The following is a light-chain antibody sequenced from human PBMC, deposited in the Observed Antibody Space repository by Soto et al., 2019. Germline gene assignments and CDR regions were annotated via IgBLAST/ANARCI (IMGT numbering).Light chain of an antibody. V-gene: IGLV1-47*01. CDR1: SSNIGSNY. J-gene: IGLJ2*01. Sequence: QSVLTQPPSASGTPGQRVTISCSGSSSNIGSNYVYWYQQFPGSAPKLLIYRNDQRPSGVPDRFSGSKSGTSASLAISGPRSEDEADYYCAAWDDSLSAVVFGGRTKLTVL. CDR3: AAWDDSLSAVV. CDR2: RND.